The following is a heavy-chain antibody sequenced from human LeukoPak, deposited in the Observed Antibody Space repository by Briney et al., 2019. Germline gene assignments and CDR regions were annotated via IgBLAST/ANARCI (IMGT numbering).Heavy chain of an antibody. V-gene: IGHV1-18*01. CDR2: ISAYNGNT. D-gene: IGHD6-19*01. CDR3: ARDCYSSGWYGSGGSWFDP. J-gene: IGHJ5*02. CDR1: GYTFTSYG. Sequence: ASVKVSCKASGYTFTSYGISWVRQAPGQGLEWMEWISAYNGNTNYAQKLQGRVTMTTDTSTSTAYMELRSLRSDDTAVYYCARDCYSSGWYGSGGSWFDPWGQGTLVTVSS.